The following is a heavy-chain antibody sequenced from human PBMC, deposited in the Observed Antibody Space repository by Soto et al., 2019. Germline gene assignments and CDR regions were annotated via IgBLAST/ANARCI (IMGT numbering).Heavy chain of an antibody. D-gene: IGHD3-10*01. J-gene: IGHJ3*02. CDR1: GGSISSGGYY. V-gene: IGHV4-31*03. CDR3: ARTSRIGEFLGAFDI. Sequence: SETLSLTCTVSGGSISSGGYYWSWIRQHPGKGLEWIGYIYYSGSTYYNPSLKSRVTISVDTSKNQFSLKLSSVTAADTAVYYCARTSRIGEFLGAFDIWGQGTMFT. CDR2: IYYSGST.